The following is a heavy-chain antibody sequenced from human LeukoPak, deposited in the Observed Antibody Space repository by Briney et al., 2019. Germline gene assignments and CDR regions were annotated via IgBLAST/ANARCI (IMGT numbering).Heavy chain of an antibody. CDR1: GFTFSAYW. CDR2: VSGDGSST. Sequence: GGSLRLSCATSGFTFSAYWMHWVRQAPGKGLVWVSRVSGDGSSTVYADSVKGRFTISRDNAKNTLYLQVNSLRADDTAVYYCTRDLSPAHFWGQGTLVTVSS. CDR3: TRDLSPAHF. D-gene: IGHD2/OR15-2a*01. J-gene: IGHJ4*02. V-gene: IGHV3-74*01.